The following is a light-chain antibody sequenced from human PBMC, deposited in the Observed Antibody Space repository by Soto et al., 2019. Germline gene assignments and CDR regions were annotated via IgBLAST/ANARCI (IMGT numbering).Light chain of an antibody. CDR3: MQSTQLPPT. CDR2: EVS. J-gene: IGKJ5*01. Sequence: DIVMTQHPLSLSVTPGQPASMSCTSSDSLLNGDGKTYLYWYLQKPGQPPQLLIYEVSNRFSGVPDRFSGSGSGTDFTLEISRVETDDVGIYYCMQSTQLPPTFGQGTRLEIK. CDR1: DSLLNGDGKTY. V-gene: IGKV2D-29*01.